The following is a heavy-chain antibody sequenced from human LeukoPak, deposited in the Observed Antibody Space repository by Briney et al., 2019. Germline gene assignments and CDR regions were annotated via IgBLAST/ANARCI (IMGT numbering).Heavy chain of an antibody. CDR1: GYSFTSYW. V-gene: IGHV5-51*01. Sequence: GESLNTSWQGSGYSFTSYWIGWVRQLPGKGLEWMGIIYPVESDTRYSPSFQGQVTISADKSISTAYLQWSSLKASDTAMYYCARSPTPDSSGYYSDYWGQGTLVTVSS. CDR2: IYPVESDT. CDR3: ARSPTPDSSGYYSDY. J-gene: IGHJ4*02. D-gene: IGHD3-22*01.